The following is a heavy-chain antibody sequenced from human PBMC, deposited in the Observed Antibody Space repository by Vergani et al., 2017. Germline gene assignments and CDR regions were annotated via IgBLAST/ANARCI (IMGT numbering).Heavy chain of an antibody. CDR3: ARDPTTVGTKNCFDP. J-gene: IGHJ5*02. V-gene: IGHV1-69*08. CDR1: GGTFSSYT. D-gene: IGHD1-14*01. Sequence: QVQLVQSGAEVKKPGSSVKVSCKASGGTFSSYTISWVRQAPGQGLEWMGRIIPILGIANYAQKFQARVTITADKSTSTAYMELSSLRSEDTAVYYCARDPTTVGTKNCFDPWGQGTLVTVSS. CDR2: IIPILGIA.